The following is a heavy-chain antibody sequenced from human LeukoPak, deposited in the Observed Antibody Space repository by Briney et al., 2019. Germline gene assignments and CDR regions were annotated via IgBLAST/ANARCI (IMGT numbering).Heavy chain of an antibody. CDR1: TGPTHRGGYS. J-gene: IGHJ6*04. V-gene: IGHV4-30-2*01. Sequence: PSHPLSLNTDISTGPTHRGGYSRSWIRQPPGKTLKWIGYIYHSGSTYYNPSLKSRVTISVDRSKNQFSLKLSSVTAADTAVYYCARNHLTGYFYYGMDVWGKGTTVTVSS. CDR2: IYHSGST. D-gene: IGHD3-9*01. CDR3: ARNHLTGYFYYGMDV.